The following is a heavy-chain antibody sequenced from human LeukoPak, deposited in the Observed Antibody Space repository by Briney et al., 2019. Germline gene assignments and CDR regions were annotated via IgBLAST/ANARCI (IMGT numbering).Heavy chain of an antibody. V-gene: IGHV4-39*07. D-gene: IGHD2-21*01. Sequence: PSETLSLTCTVSGGSISSSSYYWGWIRQPPGKGLEWIGSIYYSGSTNYNPSLKSRVTISVDTSKNQFSLKLSSVTAADTAVYYCARAGGGGGLPWPVGWSNWFDPWGQGTLVTVSS. J-gene: IGHJ5*02. CDR3: ARAGGGGGLPWPVGWSNWFDP. CDR2: IYYSGST. CDR1: GGSISSSSYY.